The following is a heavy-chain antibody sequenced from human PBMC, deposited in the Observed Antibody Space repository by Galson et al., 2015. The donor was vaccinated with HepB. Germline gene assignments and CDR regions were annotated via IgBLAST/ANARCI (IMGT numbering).Heavy chain of an antibody. CDR2: IIPILGIA. V-gene: IGHV1-69*04. J-gene: IGHJ4*02. CDR3: ARDRGYSYGVLFDY. Sequence: SVKVSCKASGGTFSSYTISWVRQAPGQGLEWMGRIIPILGIANYAQKFQGRVTITADKSTSTAYMELSSLRSEDTAVYYCARDRGYSYGVLFDYWGQGTLVTVSS. D-gene: IGHD5-18*01. CDR1: GGTFSSYT.